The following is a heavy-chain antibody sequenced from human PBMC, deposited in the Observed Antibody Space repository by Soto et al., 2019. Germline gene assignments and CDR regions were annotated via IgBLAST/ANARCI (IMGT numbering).Heavy chain of an antibody. V-gene: IGHV3-23*01. Sequence: PGGSLRLSCAASGLTFSSYAMSWVRQAPGKGLEWVSGIRGGGTTTYYADSVKGRFTISRDNSKNTLYLQMNSLRAEDTAVYYCAKGRTAFDIWGQGTMVTVSS. CDR1: GLTFSSYA. CDR2: IRGGGTTT. J-gene: IGHJ3*02. CDR3: AKGRTAFDI.